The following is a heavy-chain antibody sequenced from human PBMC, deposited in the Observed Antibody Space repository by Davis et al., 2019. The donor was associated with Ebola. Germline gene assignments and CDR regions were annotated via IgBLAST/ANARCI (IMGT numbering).Heavy chain of an antibody. V-gene: IGHV3-74*01. J-gene: IGHJ4*02. CDR3: ARGGNYFDY. D-gene: IGHD6-13*01. Sequence: GESLKIPCAASGFTFSSNWMHWVRQAPGKELVWVSRINIDGSSTSYADSVKGRFTISRDNAKNTLYLQMNSLRAEDTAVYYCARGGNYFDYWGQGTLVTVSS. CDR1: GFTFSSNW. CDR2: INIDGSST.